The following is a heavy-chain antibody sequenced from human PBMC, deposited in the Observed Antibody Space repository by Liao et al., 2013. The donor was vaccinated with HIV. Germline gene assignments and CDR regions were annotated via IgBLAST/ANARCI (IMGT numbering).Heavy chain of an antibody. V-gene: IGHV4-61*02. D-gene: IGHD3-22*01. Sequence: QVQLQESGPGLVNPSQTLSLTCAVSGGSINRGSYFWTWIRQPAGKGLEWIGHFFGSGTTNYNPSLKSRVTISVDTSKNHFSLKLSSVTAADTAVYFCARGHWYYHDNAGYKYYYDYWGQGTLVTVSS. CDR2: FFGSGTT. J-gene: IGHJ4*02. CDR1: GGSINRGSYF. CDR3: ARGHWYYHDNAGYKYYYDY.